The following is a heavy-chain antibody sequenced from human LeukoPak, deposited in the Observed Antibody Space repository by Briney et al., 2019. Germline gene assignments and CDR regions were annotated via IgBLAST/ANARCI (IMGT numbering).Heavy chain of an antibody. J-gene: IGHJ4*02. CDR1: GFTVSSYW. Sequence: GGSLRLSCEVSGFTVSSYWMHWVRQGPGKGLEWVARLSSDGRSTNYADFVKGRATISRDNAKNTLFLEMSGLRADVTAVYYCARSYNYRFDYWGQGTLVVVSS. CDR3: ARSYNYRFDY. V-gene: IGHV3-74*01. CDR2: LSSDGRST. D-gene: IGHD3-22*01.